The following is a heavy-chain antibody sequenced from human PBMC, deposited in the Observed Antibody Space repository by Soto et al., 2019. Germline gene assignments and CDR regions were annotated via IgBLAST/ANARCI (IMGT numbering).Heavy chain of an antibody. CDR3: ARGEFGVVTHYYYYGMDV. CDR1: GGTFSSYA. V-gene: IGHV1-69*01. J-gene: IGHJ6*02. D-gene: IGHD3-3*01. CDR2: IIPIFGTA. Sequence: VKVSCKASGGTFSSYAISWVRQAPRQGLEWMGGIIPIFGTANYAQKFQGRVTITADESTSTAYMELSSLRPEDTAVYYCARGEFGVVTHYYYYGMDVWGQGTTVTVSS.